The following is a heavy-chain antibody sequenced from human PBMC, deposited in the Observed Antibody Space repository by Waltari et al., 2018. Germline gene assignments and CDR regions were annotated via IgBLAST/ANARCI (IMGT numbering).Heavy chain of an antibody. CDR2: ISSSGRT. V-gene: IGHV4-59*11. J-gene: IGHJ1*01. CDR3: ARVGEGIAARLAEYFQH. D-gene: IGHD6-6*01. Sequence: QVQLQESGPGLVKPSETLSLTCTVSGGSISSHYWSWIRQPPGKGLEWIGYISSSGRTNCTPPRKSPVTISVDTSKNQFALKLSSVTAADTAVYYCARVGEGIAARLAEYFQHWGQGTLVTVSS. CDR1: GGSISSHY.